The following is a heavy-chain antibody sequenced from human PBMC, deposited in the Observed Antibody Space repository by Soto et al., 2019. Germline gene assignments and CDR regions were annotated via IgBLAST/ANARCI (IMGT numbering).Heavy chain of an antibody. J-gene: IGHJ4*02. CDR1: GGSISIDY. D-gene: IGHD2-15*01. CDR3: ARYCSGSNCHSKSLDY. V-gene: IGHV4-59*01. Sequence: SETLSLTCTVSGGSISIDYWCWVRQPPGEGLEWIGYTYYSGSTTYNPSLKSRVTISIDTSKNQFSLRLTSVTAADSALYYCARYCSGSNCHSKSLDYWGQGTPVTVAS. CDR2: TYYSGST.